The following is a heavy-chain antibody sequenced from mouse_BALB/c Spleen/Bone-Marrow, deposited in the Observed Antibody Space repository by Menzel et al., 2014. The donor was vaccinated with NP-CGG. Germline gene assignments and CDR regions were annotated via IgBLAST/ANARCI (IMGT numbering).Heavy chain of an antibody. CDR1: GFTFSSYA. CDR3: ARAVIYYDYGGGPMDY. CDR2: ISSGGSYT. J-gene: IGHJ4*01. Sequence: EVKLVESGGGLVKPGGSLKLSCAASGFTFSSYAMSWVRQSPEKRLEWVAEISSGGSYTYYPDTVTGRFTISRDNAKNTLYLEMSSLRSEDTAMYYCARAVIYYDYGGGPMDYWGQGTPVTVSS. D-gene: IGHD2-4*01. V-gene: IGHV5-9-4*01.